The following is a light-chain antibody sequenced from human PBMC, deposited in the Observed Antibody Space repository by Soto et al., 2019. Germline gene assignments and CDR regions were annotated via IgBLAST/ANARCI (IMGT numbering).Light chain of an antibody. CDR1: QDISSW. CDR3: QQASSFPPT. J-gene: IGKJ5*01. CDR2: AAS. V-gene: IGKV1-12*01. Sequence: DIQMTQSPSSVSASVGDRVTITCRASQDISSWLAWYQQKQGKXXKXXIYAASSLQGGVPSRFSGSGSGTELTLTISSLQPEDCATYYCQQASSFPPTFGQGTRLEIK.